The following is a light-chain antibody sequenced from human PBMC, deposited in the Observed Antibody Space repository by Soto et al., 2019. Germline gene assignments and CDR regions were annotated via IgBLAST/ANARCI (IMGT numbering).Light chain of an antibody. J-gene: IGLJ1*01. Sequence: QSVLTQPASFPGLPGQWITTSGTGPTGDVVGYNYVSWYQHHPGKAPKLIIYDVTNRPSGVSNPFSGSKSGNTASLTISGLQPEDEADYYCSSYTTSNTRQIVFGTGTKVTVL. V-gene: IGLV2-14*03. CDR3: SSYTTSNTRQIV. CDR1: TGDVVGYNY. CDR2: DVT.